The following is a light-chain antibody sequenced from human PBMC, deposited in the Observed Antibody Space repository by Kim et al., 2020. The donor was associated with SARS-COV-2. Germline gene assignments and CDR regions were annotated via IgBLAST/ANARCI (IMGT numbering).Light chain of an antibody. CDR1: SSNIGSIRRNY. CDR3: SVWDDNLSGAL. V-gene: IGLV1-47*02. Sequence: QSALTQSPSASGTPGQSVTISCSGSSSNIGSIRRNYVYWYQHVPGTAPKLLIYSNNRRPSGVPDRFSGSRSGTSASLAISGLRSEDEADYYCSVWDDNLSGALFGGGTQLTVL. J-gene: IGLJ2*01. CDR2: SNN.